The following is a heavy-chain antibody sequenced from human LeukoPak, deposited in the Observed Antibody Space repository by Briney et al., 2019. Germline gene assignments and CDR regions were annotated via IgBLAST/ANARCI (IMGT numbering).Heavy chain of an antibody. Sequence: SETLSLTCAVYGGSFSGYYWSWIRQPPGKGLEWIGEINHSGSTNHNPSLKSRVTISVDTSKNQFSLKLSSVTAADTAVYYCARSGAGGYDFDYWGQGTLVTVSS. CDR1: GGSFSGYY. CDR2: INHSGST. CDR3: ARSGAGGYDFDY. D-gene: IGHD3-16*01. J-gene: IGHJ4*02. V-gene: IGHV4-34*01.